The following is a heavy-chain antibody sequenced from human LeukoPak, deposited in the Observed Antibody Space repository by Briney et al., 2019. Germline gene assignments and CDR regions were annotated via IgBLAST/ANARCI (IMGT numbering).Heavy chain of an antibody. V-gene: IGHV1-18*01. CDR1: GYTFTSYG. J-gene: IGHJ4*02. CDR3: ARDDYGDYPNYFDY. Sequence: ASVKVSCKASGYTFTSYGISWVRQAPGQGLEWMGWISAYNGNTNYAQKLQGRVTMTTDTSTSTAYMELRSLRSDDTAVYYCARDDYGDYPNYFDYWGQGTLVTVSS. D-gene: IGHD4-17*01. CDR2: ISAYNGNT.